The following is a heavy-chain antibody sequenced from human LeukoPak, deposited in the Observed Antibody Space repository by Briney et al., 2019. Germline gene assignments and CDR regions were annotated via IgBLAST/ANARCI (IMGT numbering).Heavy chain of an antibody. D-gene: IGHD3-3*01. CDR1: GYTFTGYY. CDR3: ARFYDFWSGYSGFDY. CDR2: INPNSGGT. Sequence: PSVKLSCKASGYTFTGYYMHWVRQAPGQALEWMGWINPNSGGTNYAQKFQGRVTMTRDTSISTAYMELSRLRSDDTAVYYCARFYDFWSGYSGFDYWGQGTLVTVSS. V-gene: IGHV1-2*02. J-gene: IGHJ4*02.